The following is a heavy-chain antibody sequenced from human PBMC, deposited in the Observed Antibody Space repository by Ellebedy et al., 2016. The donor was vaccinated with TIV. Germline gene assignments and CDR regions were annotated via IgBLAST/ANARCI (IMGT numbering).Heavy chain of an antibody. J-gene: IGHJ3*01. D-gene: IGHD2-15*01. CDR3: ARDLGYCSGSGCPDAFDR. Sequence: PGGSLRLSCAASEFSFGTYWMSWVRQAPGKGLEWVANIKEDGSERYYGDSVKGRFTISRDNVQSSLYLQMDSLRVEDTAVYFCARDLGYCSGSGCPDAFDRWGQGTMVTVSS. CDR2: IKEDGSER. CDR1: EFSFGTYW. V-gene: IGHV3-7*01.